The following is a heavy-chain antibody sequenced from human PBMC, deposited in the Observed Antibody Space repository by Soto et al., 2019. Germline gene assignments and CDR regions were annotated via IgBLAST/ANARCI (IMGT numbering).Heavy chain of an antibody. CDR3: AREKTSYGMDV. CDR1: GYTFTSYG. J-gene: IGHJ6*02. Sequence: GASVKVSCKASGYTFTSYGISWVRQAPGQGLEWMGWMNPNSGNTGYAQKFQGRVTMTRNTSISTAYMELSSLRSEDTAVYYCAREKTSYGMDVWGQGTTVTVS. CDR2: MNPNSGNT. V-gene: IGHV1-8*02.